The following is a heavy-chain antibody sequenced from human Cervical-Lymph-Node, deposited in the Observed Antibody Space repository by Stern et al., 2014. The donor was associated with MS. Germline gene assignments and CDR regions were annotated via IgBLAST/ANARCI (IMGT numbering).Heavy chain of an antibody. CDR2: IYYSGGA. CDR3: ARSSSWPHLFDY. CDR1: GGSISSGDYL. Sequence: QVQLQESGPGLVKPSQTLSLTCTVSGGSISSGDYLWSWIRQHTGKGLEWIGYIYYSGGAYYNKSLKSRVTISVDTSKNQFSLKLSSVTAADTAVYYCARSSSWPHLFDYWGQGTLVTVSS. J-gene: IGHJ4*02. V-gene: IGHV4-31*03. D-gene: IGHD6-13*01.